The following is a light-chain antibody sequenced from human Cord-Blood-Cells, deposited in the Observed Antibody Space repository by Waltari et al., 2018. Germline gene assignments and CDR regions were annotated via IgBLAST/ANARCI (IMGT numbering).Light chain of an antibody. Sequence: EIVMTQSPATLSVSPGERATLSCRASQSVSSNLAWYQQKPGQAPRRLIYGASHRATGIPARFSGSGSGTEFTLTISSLQSEDFAVYSCQQYNNWPPFTFGPGTKVDIK. V-gene: IGKV3-15*01. CDR3: QQYNNWPPFT. CDR2: GAS. CDR1: QSVSSN. J-gene: IGKJ3*01.